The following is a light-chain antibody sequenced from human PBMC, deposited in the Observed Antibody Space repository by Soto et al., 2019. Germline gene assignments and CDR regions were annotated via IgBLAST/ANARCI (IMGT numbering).Light chain of an antibody. CDR3: SSFAGSPHVV. CDR1: SSDVGGYNY. J-gene: IGLJ2*01. Sequence: QSVLTQHPSASGSPGQSVTISCTGTSSDVGGYNYVSWYQQHPGKAPKLMISEVSKRPSGVPDRFSGSKSGNTASLTVSGLQAEDEADYYCSSFAGSPHVVFGGGTKLTVL. V-gene: IGLV2-8*01. CDR2: EVS.